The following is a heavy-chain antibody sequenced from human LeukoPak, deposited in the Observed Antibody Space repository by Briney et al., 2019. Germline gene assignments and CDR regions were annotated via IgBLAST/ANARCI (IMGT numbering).Heavy chain of an antibody. V-gene: IGHV3-30-3*01. CDR1: GFTFSSYA. D-gene: IGHD1-26*01. CDR2: ISYDGSNK. J-gene: IGHJ4*02. Sequence: GGSLRLSCAASGFTFSSYAMHWVRQAPGKGLEWVAVISYDGSNKYYADSVKGRFTISRDNSKNTLYLQMNSLRAEDTAVYYCARVSGSYGPFDYWGQGTLVTVSS. CDR3: ARVSGSYGPFDY.